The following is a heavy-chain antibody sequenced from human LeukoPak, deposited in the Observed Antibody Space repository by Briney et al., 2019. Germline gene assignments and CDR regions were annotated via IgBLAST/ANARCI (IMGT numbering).Heavy chain of an antibody. V-gene: IGHV3-66*02. Sequence: PGGSLRLSCGASGFTVSSNYMSWVRQAPGKGLEWVSVIYSGGSTYYADSVKGRFAISRDNSKSTLYLQMNSLRAEDTAVYYCARSPYYDFWSGYYTCHFDYWGQGTLVTVSS. CDR1: GFTVSSNY. CDR2: IYSGGST. J-gene: IGHJ4*02. CDR3: ARSPYYDFWSGYYTCHFDY. D-gene: IGHD3-3*01.